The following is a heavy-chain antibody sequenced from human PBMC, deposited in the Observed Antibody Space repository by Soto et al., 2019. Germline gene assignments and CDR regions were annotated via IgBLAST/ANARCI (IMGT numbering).Heavy chain of an antibody. CDR3: AAGSDSSNYYHGLLDN. J-gene: IGHJ4*02. D-gene: IGHD3-22*01. CDR2: ITGSGDDT. CDR1: GFTFTSYA. Sequence: VQLLESGGCLVQPGASLRLSCAASGFTFTSYALTWVRQAPGKGLEWVSEITGSGDDTNYADSVKVRFTISRDNSKSTLSLQINSLRAEDTAVYYCAAGSDSSNYYHGLLDNWGRGTLVTVSS. V-gene: IGHV3-23*01.